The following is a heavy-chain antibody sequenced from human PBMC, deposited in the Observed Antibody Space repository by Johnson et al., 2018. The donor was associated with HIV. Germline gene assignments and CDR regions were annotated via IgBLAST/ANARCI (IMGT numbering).Heavy chain of an antibody. CDR3: ARESSDVGDFDI. V-gene: IGHV3-13*01. CDR1: GFTVSSNY. D-gene: IGHD3-10*02. Sequence: VQLVESGGGLVQPGGSLRLSCAASGFTVSSNYMSWVRQAPGKGLEWVSAIGTAGDTYYPGSVKGRFTISRENAKNSLYLQMNSLRAEDTALYYCARESSDVGDFDIWGQGTMVTVSS. J-gene: IGHJ3*02. CDR2: IGTAGDT.